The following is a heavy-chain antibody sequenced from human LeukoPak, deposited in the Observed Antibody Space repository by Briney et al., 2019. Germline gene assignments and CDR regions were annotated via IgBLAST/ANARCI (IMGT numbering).Heavy chain of an antibody. J-gene: IGHJ4*02. D-gene: IGHD3/OR15-3a*01. V-gene: IGHV1-69*05. Sequence: SVKVSCKASLGTFSSYAISWVRQAPGQGLEWMGRIIAIFGTANYAQKFQGRVTITTDESTSTAYMELSSLRSEDTAVYYCARSGGAGYYTDFDYWGQGTLVTVSS. CDR3: ARSGGAGYYTDFDY. CDR1: LGTFSSYA. CDR2: IIAIFGTA.